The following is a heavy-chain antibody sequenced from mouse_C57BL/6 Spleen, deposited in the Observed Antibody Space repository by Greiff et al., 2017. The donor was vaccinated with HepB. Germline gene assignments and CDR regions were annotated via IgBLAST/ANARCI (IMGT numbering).Heavy chain of an antibody. CDR1: GYTFTDHT. V-gene: IGHV1-78*01. J-gene: IGHJ2*01. CDR3: ARDYSNYEGYFDY. CDR2: IYPRDGST. Sequence: VKLVESDAELVKPGASVKISCKVSGYTFTDHTIHWMKQRPEQGLEWIGYIYPRDGSTKYNEKFKGKATLTADKSSSTAYMQLNSLTSEDSAVYFCARDYSNYEGYFDYWGQGTTLTVSS. D-gene: IGHD2-5*01.